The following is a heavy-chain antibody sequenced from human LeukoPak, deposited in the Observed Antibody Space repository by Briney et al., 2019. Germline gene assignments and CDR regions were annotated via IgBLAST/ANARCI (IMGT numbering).Heavy chain of an antibody. CDR3: ARGRSGSYEVFDY. V-gene: IGHV3-21*01. Sequence: GGSLRLSCAASGFTFSSYSMNWVRQAPGKGLEWVSSISSSSSYIYYADSVKGRFTISRDNAKNSLYLQMNSLRAEDTAVYYCARGRSGSYEVFDYWGQGTLVTVSS. CDR1: GFTFSSYS. CDR2: ISSSSSYI. D-gene: IGHD1-26*01. J-gene: IGHJ4*02.